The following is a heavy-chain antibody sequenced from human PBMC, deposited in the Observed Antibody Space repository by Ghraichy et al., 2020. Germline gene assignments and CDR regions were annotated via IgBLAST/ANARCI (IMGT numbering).Heavy chain of an antibody. CDR2: IIPIFGTA. J-gene: IGHJ5*02. V-gene: IGHV1-69*13. CDR3: ARNPGVQQWLVHWFDP. CDR1: GGTFSSYA. D-gene: IGHD6-19*01. Sequence: SVKVSCKASGGTFSSYAISWVRQAPGQGLEWMGGIIPIFGTANYAQKFQGRVTITADESTSTAYMELSSLRSEDTAVYYCARNPGVQQWLVHWFDPWGQGTLVTVSS.